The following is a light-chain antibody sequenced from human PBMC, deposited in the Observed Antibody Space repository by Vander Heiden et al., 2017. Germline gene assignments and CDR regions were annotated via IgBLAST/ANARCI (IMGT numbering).Light chain of an antibody. CDR2: DVN. Sequence: STLTQPASVSGSPGQSITISCTGTSSDVGYNYVSWYQQHPGKVPKLIIYDVNNRPSGISNRISGSKSGNTASLTISGLQAGDEADYYCSSYTTSSTYVFGTGTKVTVL. CDR1: SSDVGYNY. V-gene: IGLV2-14*03. CDR3: SSYTTSSTYV. J-gene: IGLJ1*01.